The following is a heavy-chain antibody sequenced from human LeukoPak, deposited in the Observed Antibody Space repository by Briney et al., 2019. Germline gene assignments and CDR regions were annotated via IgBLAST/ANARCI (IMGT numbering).Heavy chain of an antibody. J-gene: IGHJ2*01. D-gene: IGHD6-13*01. CDR3: VKWVAAAAGAANAYWYFDL. CDR1: GFXFSSYA. Sequence: GGSLRLSCSASGFXFSSYAIHWVRQAPGKGLEYVSPISSNGGSTYYADSVKGRFTISRDNSKHTLYLQMSSLRAEDTAVYYCVKWVAAAAGAANAYWYFDLWGRGTLVTVSS. V-gene: IGHV3-64D*09. CDR2: ISSNGGST.